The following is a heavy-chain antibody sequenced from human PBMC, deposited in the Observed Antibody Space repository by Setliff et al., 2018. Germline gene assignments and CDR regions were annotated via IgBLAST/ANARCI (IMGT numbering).Heavy chain of an antibody. V-gene: IGHV1-2*04. CDR3: ARSDHLVVDGFDV. CDR1: GYAFTDNY. D-gene: IGHD3-16*01. CDR2: INPKTGGT. Sequence: ASVKVSCKTSGYAFTDNYINWVRRAPGQGLEWMGWINPKTGGTNLAQKFQDWVSMTRDTSITTAYMELSRLTSDDMAVYFCARSDHLVVDGFDVWGQGTMVTVS. J-gene: IGHJ3*01.